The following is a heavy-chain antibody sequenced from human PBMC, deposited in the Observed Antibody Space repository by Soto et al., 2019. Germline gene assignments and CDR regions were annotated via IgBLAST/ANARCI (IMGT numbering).Heavy chain of an antibody. D-gene: IGHD3-22*01. CDR3: AKVTMIVSGDYYYGMDV. CDR2: ISGSGGST. Sequence: GSLRLSCAASGFTFSSYAMGWVRQAPGKGLEWVSAISGSGGSTYYADSVKGRFTISRDNSKNTLYLQMNSLRAEDTAVYYCAKVTMIVSGDYYYGMDVWGQGTTVTVPS. J-gene: IGHJ6*02. CDR1: GFTFSSYA. V-gene: IGHV3-23*01.